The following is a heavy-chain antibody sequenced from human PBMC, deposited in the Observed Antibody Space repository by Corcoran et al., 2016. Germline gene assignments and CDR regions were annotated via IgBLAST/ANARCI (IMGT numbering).Heavy chain of an antibody. CDR2: IKSNTAGGTT. CDR3: TTGGEYVCGSLRRYYYYYYGMDV. V-gene: IGHV3-15*01. J-gene: IGHJ6*02. CDR1: GFTFSNAW. D-gene: IGHD3-16*01. Sequence: EVQLVESGGGLVKPGGSLRLSCAASGFTFSNAWMSWVRQAPGKGLEWVGRIKSNTAGGTTDYAAPVKGRFTISREDSKNTLYLQMNGLKTADTGVYNCTTGGEYVCGSLRRYYYYYYGMDVWGQWTTVTVAS.